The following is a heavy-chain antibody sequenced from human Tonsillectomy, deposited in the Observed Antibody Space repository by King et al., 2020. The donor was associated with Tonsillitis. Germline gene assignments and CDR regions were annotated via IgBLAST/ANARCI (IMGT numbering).Heavy chain of an antibody. V-gene: IGHV3-30*04. CDR1: GFTFSTYA. D-gene: IGHD4-11*01. Sequence: VQLVESGGGVVQPGRSLRLSCAASGFTFSTYAMHWVRQAPGKGLAWVAVISYDGSNRYYADSVKGRFTISRDNLKNTLYLQMNSLRPEDTAVYYCASDLHSSKPDYWGQGTLVTVSS. J-gene: IGHJ4*02. CDR2: ISYDGSNR. CDR3: ASDLHSSKPDY.